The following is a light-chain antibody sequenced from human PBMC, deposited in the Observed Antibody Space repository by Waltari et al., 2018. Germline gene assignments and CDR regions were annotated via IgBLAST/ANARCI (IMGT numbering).Light chain of an antibody. Sequence: DIQMTQSPSSLSASFGDRVTITCRASQGVGNSLAWYQQKPGKAPKLLRDAASRLESGVPARFSGSGSGTDYTLTIISLQSEDVATYYCQQYYSKPLTFGGGTKVEIK. V-gene: IGKV1-NL1*01. CDR1: QGVGNS. CDR2: AAS. CDR3: QQYYSKPLT. J-gene: IGKJ4*01.